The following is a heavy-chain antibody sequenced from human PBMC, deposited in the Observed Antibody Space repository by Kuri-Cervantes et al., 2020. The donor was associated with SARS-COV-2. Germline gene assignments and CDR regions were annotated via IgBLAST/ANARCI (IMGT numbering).Heavy chain of an antibody. CDR2: IYHSGST. D-gene: IGHD1-26*01. J-gene: IGHJ4*02. V-gene: IGHV4-38-2*02. CDR3: ARDPIRTGDLLGFDY. CDR1: GFTFSSYW. Sequence: ESLKISCAASGFTFSSYWMSWVRQAPGKGLEWIGSIYHSGSTYYNPSLKSRVTISVDTSKNQFSLKLSPVTAADTAVYYCARDPIRTGDLLGFDYWGQGTLVTVSS.